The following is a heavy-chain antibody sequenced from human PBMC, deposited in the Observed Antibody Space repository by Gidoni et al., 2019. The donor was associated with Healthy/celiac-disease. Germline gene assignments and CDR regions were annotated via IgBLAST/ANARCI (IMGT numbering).Heavy chain of an antibody. D-gene: IGHD3-22*01. CDR1: GFPFSSYA. CDR3: AKADDSSVRSFDY. CDR2: ISGSGGST. V-gene: IGHV3-23*01. J-gene: IGHJ4*02. Sequence: EVQLLESGGGLVQPGGSLRLSCAASGFPFSSYAMSWVRQAPGKGLEWVSAISGSGGSTYYADSVKGRFIIFRDNSKNTLYLQMNSLRAEDTAVYYCAKADDSSVRSFDYWGQGTLVTVSS.